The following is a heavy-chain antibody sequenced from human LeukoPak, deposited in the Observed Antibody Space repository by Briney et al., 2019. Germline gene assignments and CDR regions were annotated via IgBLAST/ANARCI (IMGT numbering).Heavy chain of an antibody. Sequence: PSETLSLTCTVSGDSISSSSYYWGWIRQPPGKGLEWIGNIYYTGSTSYNPSLKSRVTISVDASKSQFSLKLTSVTAADTAVYYCARRKFGSSYRDYWGQGTLVTVSS. J-gene: IGHJ4*02. CDR2: IYYTGST. CDR1: GDSISSSSYY. V-gene: IGHV4-39*01. D-gene: IGHD6-6*01. CDR3: ARRKFGSSYRDY.